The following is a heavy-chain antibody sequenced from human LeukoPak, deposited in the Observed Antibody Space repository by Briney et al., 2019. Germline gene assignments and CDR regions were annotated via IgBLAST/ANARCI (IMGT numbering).Heavy chain of an antibody. CDR1: GLAFSAYK. J-gene: IGHJ4*02. CDR2: ISTDGYTT. Sequence: GGSLRLSCAASGLAFSAYKMHWVRQAPRKGLVWVPRISTDGYTTDYADFVQGRFTASRDNTKNTWSLEMNSLRAEDTAVYYCVVGGSPGYWGQGTLVTVSS. V-gene: IGHV3-74*01. D-gene: IGHD2-15*01. CDR3: VVGGSPGY.